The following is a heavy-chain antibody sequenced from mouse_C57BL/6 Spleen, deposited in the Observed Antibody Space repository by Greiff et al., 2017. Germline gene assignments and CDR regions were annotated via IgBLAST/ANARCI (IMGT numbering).Heavy chain of an antibody. CDR2: INPGSGGT. Sequence: VQGVESGAELVRPGTSVMVSCKASGYAFTNYLIEWVTQRPGQGLEWIGVINPGSGGTNYNEKFKGKATLTADKSSSTAYMQLSSLTSEDSAVYFCARCSITATADYWGQGTTLTVSS. CDR3: ARCSITATADY. CDR1: GYAFTNYL. V-gene: IGHV1-54*01. D-gene: IGHD1-2*01. J-gene: IGHJ2*01.